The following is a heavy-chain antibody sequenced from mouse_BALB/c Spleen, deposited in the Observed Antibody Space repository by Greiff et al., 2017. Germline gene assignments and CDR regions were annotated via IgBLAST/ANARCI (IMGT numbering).Heavy chain of an antibody. CDR2: IWSGGST. CDR1: GFSLTSYG. J-gene: IGHJ4*01. CDR3: ARKRTTYYGNYDYAMDY. V-gene: IGHV2-2*02. Sequence: QVQLQQSGPGLVQPSQSLSITCTVSGFSLTSYGVHWVRQSPGKGLEWLGVIWSGGSTDYNAAFISRLSISKDNSTSQVFFKMNSLQANDTAIYYCARKRTTYYGNYDYAMDYWGQGTSVTVSS. D-gene: IGHD2-10*01.